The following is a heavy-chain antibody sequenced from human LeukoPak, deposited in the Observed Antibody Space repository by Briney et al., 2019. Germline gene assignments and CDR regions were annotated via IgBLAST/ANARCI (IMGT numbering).Heavy chain of an antibody. Sequence: SETLSLTCTVSGGSITSYYWSWIRQPAGKGLEWIGRIYSSGSTNYNPSLKSRVTMSVDTSKNHFSLKLTSVTAADTAVYYCARTTVDGGWDYWGQGSLVTVSS. J-gene: IGHJ4*02. CDR3: ARTTVDGGWDY. CDR2: IYSSGST. D-gene: IGHD6-19*01. CDR1: GGSITSYY. V-gene: IGHV4-4*07.